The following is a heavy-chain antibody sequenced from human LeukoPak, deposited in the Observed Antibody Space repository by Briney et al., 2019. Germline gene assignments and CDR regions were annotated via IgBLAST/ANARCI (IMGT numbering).Heavy chain of an antibody. CDR3: ARQLAAGNDAFDI. CDR1: GVSIYSSTFY. Sequence: SETLSLTCSVSGVSIYSSTFYWAWIRQPPGKGLEFIGSIHYNENTYHNPSLRSRLTISVDTSTNHFSLRLTSVTAADTAIYYCARQLAAGNDAFDIWGQGTVVTVSS. J-gene: IGHJ3*02. V-gene: IGHV4-39*01. CDR2: IHYNENT. D-gene: IGHD2-15*01.